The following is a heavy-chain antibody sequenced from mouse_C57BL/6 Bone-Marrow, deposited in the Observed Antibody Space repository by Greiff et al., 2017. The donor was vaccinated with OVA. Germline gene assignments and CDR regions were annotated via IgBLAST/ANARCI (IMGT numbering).Heavy chain of an antibody. V-gene: IGHV1-78*01. D-gene: IGHD1-1*01. CDR3: ARSKIHGSSYRYFDY. CDR1: GYTFTDHT. J-gene: IGHJ2*01. CDR2: IYPRDGST. Sequence: VQLVESDAELVKPGASVKISCKVSGYTFTDHTIHWMKQRPEQGLEWIGYIYPRDGSTKYNEKFKGKATLTADKSSSTAYMQLNSLTSEDSAVYFCARSKIHGSSYRYFDYWGQGTTLTVSS.